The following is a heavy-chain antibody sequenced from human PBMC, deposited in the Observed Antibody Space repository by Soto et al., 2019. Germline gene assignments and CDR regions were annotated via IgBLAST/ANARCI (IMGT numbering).Heavy chain of an antibody. CDR1: GFTFSSYA. V-gene: IGHV3-30-3*01. CDR2: ISYDGSNK. Sequence: PGGSLRLSCAASGFTFSSYAMHWVRQAPGKGLEWVAVISYDGSNKYYADSVKGRFTISRDNSKNTLYLQMNSLRAEDTAVYYCARDDGSPTNWFDPWGQGTLVTVSS. D-gene: IGHD6-25*01. CDR3: ARDDGSPTNWFDP. J-gene: IGHJ5*02.